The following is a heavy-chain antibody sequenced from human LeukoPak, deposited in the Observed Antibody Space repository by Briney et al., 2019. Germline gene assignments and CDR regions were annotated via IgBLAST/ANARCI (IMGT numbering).Heavy chain of an antibody. V-gene: IGHV3-15*01. Sequence: PGGSLRLSCAASGFIFSKAWMAWVRQAPGKGLEWVGHIKRKTDDGTTDYAAPVKGRFTISRDDSKSTLYLLMNSLNTEDPAVYFCTSALNLVLGELLGYWGQGTLVTVSS. D-gene: IGHD3-16*01. CDR3: TSALNLVLGELLGY. CDR1: GFIFSKAW. J-gene: IGHJ4*02. CDR2: IKRKTDDGTT.